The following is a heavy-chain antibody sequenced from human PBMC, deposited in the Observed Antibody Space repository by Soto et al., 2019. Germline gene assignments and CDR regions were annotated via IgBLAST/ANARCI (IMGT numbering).Heavy chain of an antibody. CDR3: ARDNMISGWFEP. J-gene: IGHJ5*02. V-gene: IGHV1-46*01. CDR2: IDPSGGVT. Sequence: ASVKVSCKASGYTFTKFHIHWVRQAPGQGLEWMGMIDPSGGVTRDAQRFQGRITMTSDTSTSSVYMELRSLKSEDTAVYYCARDNMISGWFEPWGQGTLVSVSS. CDR1: GYTFTKFH. D-gene: IGHD3-16*01.